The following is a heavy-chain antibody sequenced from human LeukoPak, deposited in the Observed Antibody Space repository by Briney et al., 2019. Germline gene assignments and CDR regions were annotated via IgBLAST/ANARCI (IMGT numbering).Heavy chain of an antibody. V-gene: IGHV3-33*01. CDR3: ARGGAGDLTGYPFDY. CDR2: IWYDGSNK. J-gene: IGHJ4*02. D-gene: IGHD3-9*01. Sequence: GGSLRLSCAASGFTFSSYGMHWVRQAPGKGLEWVAVIWYDGSNKYYADSVKGRFTISRDNSKNTLYLQMNSLRAEDTAVYYCARGGAGDLTGYPFDYWGQGTLVTVSS. CDR1: GFTFSSYG.